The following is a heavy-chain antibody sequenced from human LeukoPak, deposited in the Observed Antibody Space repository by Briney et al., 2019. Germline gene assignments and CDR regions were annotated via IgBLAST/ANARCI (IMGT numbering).Heavy chain of an antibody. V-gene: IGHV4-59*11. J-gene: IGHJ6*03. CDR1: GGSISSHY. Sequence: SETLSLTCTVSGGSISSHYWSWIRQPPGKGLEWIGYIYYSGSTNYNPSLKSRVTISVDTSKNQFSLKLSSETAADTAVYYCARGYYYYMDVWGKGTTVTVSS. CDR3: ARGYYYYMDV. CDR2: IYYSGST.